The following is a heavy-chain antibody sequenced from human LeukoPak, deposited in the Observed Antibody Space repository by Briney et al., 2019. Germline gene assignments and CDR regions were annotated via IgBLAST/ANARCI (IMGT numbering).Heavy chain of an antibody. D-gene: IGHD3-10*01. CDR2: ISAYNGNT. Sequence: ASVKVSCKASGGTFSSYAISWVRQAPGQGLEWMGWISAYNGNTNYAQKLQGRVTMTTDTSTSTAYMELRSLRSDDTAVYYCARDRDYYGSGSPNDYWGQGTLVTVSS. CDR3: ARDRDYYGSGSPNDY. V-gene: IGHV1-18*01. J-gene: IGHJ4*02. CDR1: GGTFSSYA.